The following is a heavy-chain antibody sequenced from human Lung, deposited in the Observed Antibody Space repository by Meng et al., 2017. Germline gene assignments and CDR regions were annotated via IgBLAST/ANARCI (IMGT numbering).Heavy chain of an antibody. CDR3: ASPRYSSGGTGYFDY. V-gene: IGHV1-69*06. CDR2: IIPIFGTA. Sequence: SVKVSCKASGGTFSSYAISWVRQAPRQGLEWMGGIIPIFGTANYAQKFQGRVTITADKSTSTAYMELSSLRSEDTAVYYCASPRYSSGGTGYFDYWGQGTLVTVSS. D-gene: IGHD6-19*01. CDR1: GGTFSSYA. J-gene: IGHJ4*02.